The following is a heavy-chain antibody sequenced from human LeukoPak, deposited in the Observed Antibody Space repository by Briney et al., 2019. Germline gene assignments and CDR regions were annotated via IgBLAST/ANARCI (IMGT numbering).Heavy chain of an antibody. J-gene: IGHJ4*02. CDR1: GGSFEHYF. Sequence: SETLSLTCTVSGGSFEHYFWSWIRQPPGKGLEWIGYVYYSGSTDYSPSLKSRLTISADTSKNQFSLKLSSVTAADTAVYYCASHRRSHGSEYWGQGTLVTLSS. D-gene: IGHD3-10*01. CDR2: VYYSGST. CDR3: ASHRRSHGSEY. V-gene: IGHV4-59*01.